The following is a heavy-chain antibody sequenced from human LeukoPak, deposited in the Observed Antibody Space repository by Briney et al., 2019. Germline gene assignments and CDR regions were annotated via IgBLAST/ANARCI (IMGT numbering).Heavy chain of an antibody. CDR1: AVTCDDYA. D-gene: IGHD3-9*01. CDR3: AKDRIRHWLLPGEV. J-gene: IGHJ6*01. V-gene: IGHV3-9*01. Sequence: PGRSLILSCSAAAVTCDDYAMHWGRQAPGKGLEGGTGISWNGGSIGYADVVKGRVTISRDNAKNSLYLQLQSLRDEDKALYYCAKDRIRHWLLPGEVWGQGPRVTVLS. CDR2: ISWNGGSI.